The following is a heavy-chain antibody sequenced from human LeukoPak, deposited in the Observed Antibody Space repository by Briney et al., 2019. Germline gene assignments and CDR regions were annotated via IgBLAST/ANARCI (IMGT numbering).Heavy chain of an antibody. CDR3: AKGASGWSIFDY. D-gene: IGHD6-19*01. Sequence: GGSLRLSCAASGFTFNSNAMHWVRQAPGKGLKWVAFIRFDGSVKYYADSVKGRFTISRDNSKNTLYLQMNSLRAEDTAVYYCAKGASGWSIFDYWGQGTVATVSS. CDR2: IRFDGSVK. CDR1: GFTFNSNA. V-gene: IGHV3-30*02. J-gene: IGHJ4*02.